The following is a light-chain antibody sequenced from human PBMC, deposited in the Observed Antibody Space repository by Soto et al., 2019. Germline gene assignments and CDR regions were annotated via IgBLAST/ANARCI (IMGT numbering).Light chain of an antibody. J-gene: IGLJ2*01. CDR2: EVS. V-gene: IGLV2-14*01. CDR1: SSDVGGYNY. Sequence: QSALTQPASVSGSPGQSITISCTGTSSDVGGYNYVSWYQQHPGKAPKLIIYEVSNRPSGVSNRFSGSKSGNTASLTISGLQAEDEADYYCSSYTSSSTLVFGGATKLTVL. CDR3: SSYTSSSTLV.